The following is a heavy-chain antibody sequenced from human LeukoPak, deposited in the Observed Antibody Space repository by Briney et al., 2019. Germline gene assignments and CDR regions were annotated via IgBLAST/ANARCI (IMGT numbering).Heavy chain of an antibody. CDR3: AKARYYDILTGYFDY. V-gene: IGHV3-9*01. CDR1: GFTFDDYA. J-gene: IGHJ4*02. Sequence: GGSLRLSCAASGFTFDDYAMHWVRQAPGKGLKWVSGISWNSGSTGYADSVKGRFTIYRDNAKNSLYLQMNSLRAEDTALYYCAKARYYDILTGYFDYWGQGTLVTVSS. CDR2: ISWNSGST. D-gene: IGHD3-9*01.